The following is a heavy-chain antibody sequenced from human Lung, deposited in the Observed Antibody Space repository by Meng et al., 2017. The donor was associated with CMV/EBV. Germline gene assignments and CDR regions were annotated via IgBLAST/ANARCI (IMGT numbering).Heavy chain of an antibody. V-gene: IGHV1-69*05. Sequence: SVXVSXKTYGGTFSSYAFSWVRQAPGQGLEWMGGIIPIFGIANYAQKFQGRVTITTDESTSTAYMELSSLRSEETAVYYCARDRTGDCSSTSCYNYYYYYGMDVWXQGTTVTVPS. CDR2: IIPIFGIA. CDR3: ARDRTGDCSSTSCYNYYYYYGMDV. D-gene: IGHD2-2*02. J-gene: IGHJ6*02. CDR1: GGTFSSYA.